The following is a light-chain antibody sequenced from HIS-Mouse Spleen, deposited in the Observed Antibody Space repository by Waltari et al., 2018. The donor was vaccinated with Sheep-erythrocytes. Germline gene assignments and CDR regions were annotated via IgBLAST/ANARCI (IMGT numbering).Light chain of an antibody. Sequence: SYELTQPPSVSVSPGQTASITCSGDKLGDKYACWYQQKPGQSPVLVIYQDSTRPSGLPERFSGSNSGNTATLTISGTQAMDGADYYCQAWDSSTVVFGGGTKLTVL. J-gene: IGLJ2*01. CDR2: QDS. V-gene: IGLV3-1*01. CDR1: KLGDKY. CDR3: QAWDSSTVV.